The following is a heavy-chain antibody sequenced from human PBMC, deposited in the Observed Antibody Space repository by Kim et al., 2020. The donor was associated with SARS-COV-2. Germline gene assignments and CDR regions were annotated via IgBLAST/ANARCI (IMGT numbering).Heavy chain of an antibody. V-gene: IGHV1-18*01. J-gene: IGHJ6*02. D-gene: IGHD3-10*01. CDR3: ARGGGSGRDGLDV. Sequence: NQAQKFQGRVTMTTDTSTSTVYMELTSLRSDDTAIYYCARGGGSGRDGLDVWGQGTTVSVSS.